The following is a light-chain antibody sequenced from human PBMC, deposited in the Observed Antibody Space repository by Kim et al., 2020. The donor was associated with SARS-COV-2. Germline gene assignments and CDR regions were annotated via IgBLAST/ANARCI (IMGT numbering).Light chain of an antibody. CDR2: LNSDGSH. CDR3: QTWGTFGV. J-gene: IGLJ3*02. CDR1: SGHSSYA. Sequence: QLVLTQSPSASASLGASVKLTCTLSSGHSSYAIAWHQQQPEKGPRYLMKLNSDGSHSKGDGIPDRFSGSSSGAERYLTISSLQSEDEADYYCQTWGTFGVFGGGTQLTVL. V-gene: IGLV4-69*01.